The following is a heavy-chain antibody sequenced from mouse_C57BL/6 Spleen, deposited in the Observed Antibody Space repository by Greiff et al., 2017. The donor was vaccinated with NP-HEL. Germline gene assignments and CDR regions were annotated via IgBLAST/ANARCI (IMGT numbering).Heavy chain of an antibody. CDR3: ARRTGSGGYYFDY. CDR1: GYTFTDYN. J-gene: IGHJ2*01. Sequence: EVQLQQSGPELVKPGASVKIPCKASGYTFTDYNMDWVKQSHGKSLEWIGDINPNNGGTIYNQKFKGKATLTVDKSSSTAYMELRSLTSEDTAVYYCARRTGSGGYYFDYWGQGTTLTVSS. D-gene: IGHD4-1*01. V-gene: IGHV1-18*01. CDR2: INPNNGGT.